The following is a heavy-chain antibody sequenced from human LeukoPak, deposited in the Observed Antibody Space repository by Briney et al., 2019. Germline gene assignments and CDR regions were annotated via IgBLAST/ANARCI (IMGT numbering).Heavy chain of an antibody. Sequence: ASVKVSCKVSGYTLTELSMHWVRQAPGQGLEWMGWINPNSGGTNYAQKFQGRVTMTRDTSISTAYMELSRLRSDDTAVYYCATVVTPAFDYWGQGTLVTVSS. CDR2: INPNSGGT. CDR1: GYTLTELS. D-gene: IGHD4-23*01. V-gene: IGHV1-2*02. CDR3: ATVVTPAFDY. J-gene: IGHJ4*02.